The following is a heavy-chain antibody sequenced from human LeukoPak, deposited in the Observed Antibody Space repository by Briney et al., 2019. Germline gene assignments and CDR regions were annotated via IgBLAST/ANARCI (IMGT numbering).Heavy chain of an antibody. CDR3: ASLFVVGGV. J-gene: IGHJ6*04. Sequence: PGGSLRLSCAASGFTFSSYAMHWVRQAPGKGLEWVAVISYDGSNKYHADSVKGRFTISRDNSKNTLYLQMNSLRAEDTAVYYCASLFVVGGVWGKGTTVTVSS. CDR2: ISYDGSNK. V-gene: IGHV3-30*04. CDR1: GFTFSSYA. D-gene: IGHD2-15*01.